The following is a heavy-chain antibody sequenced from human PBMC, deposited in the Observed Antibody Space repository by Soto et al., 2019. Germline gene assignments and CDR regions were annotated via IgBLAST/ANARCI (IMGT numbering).Heavy chain of an antibody. Sequence: PSQTLSLTCAISGDSVSSNSAAWNWIRQSPSRGLEWLGRTYYRSKWYNDYAVSVKSRITINPDTSENQFSLQLNSVTPEDTAVYYCASVIAVAGSRAPNDAFEIWGQGTMVTVS. V-gene: IGHV6-1*01. J-gene: IGHJ3*02. CDR3: ASVIAVAGSRAPNDAFEI. D-gene: IGHD6-19*01. CDR1: GDSVSSNSAA. CDR2: TYYRSKWYN.